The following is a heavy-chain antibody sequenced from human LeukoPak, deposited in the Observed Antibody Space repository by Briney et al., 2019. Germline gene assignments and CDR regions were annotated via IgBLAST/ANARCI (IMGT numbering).Heavy chain of an antibody. CDR3: AREGGDCSGGSCSEYFQH. D-gene: IGHD2-15*01. CDR1: GYTFTSYY. J-gene: IGHJ1*01. CDR2: INPSGGST. V-gene: IGHV1-46*01. Sequence: ASGKVSCKASGYTFTSYYMHWVRQAPGQGLEWMGIINPSGGSTSYAQKFQGRVTMTRDTSTSTVYMELSSLRSEDTAVYYCAREGGDCSGGSCSEYFQHWGQGTLVTVSS.